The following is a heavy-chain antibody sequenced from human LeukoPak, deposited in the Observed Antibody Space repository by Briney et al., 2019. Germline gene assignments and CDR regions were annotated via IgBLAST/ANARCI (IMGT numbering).Heavy chain of an antibody. D-gene: IGHD4-17*01. CDR1: GYTFTGYY. J-gene: IGHJ6*02. CDR2: INPNSGGT. V-gene: IGHV1-2*02. Sequence: ASVKVSCKASGYTFTGYYMHWVRQAPGQGLEWMGWINPNSGGTNYAQKFQGRVTMTRGTSISTAYMELSRLRSDDTAVYYCARERMTTVTSYYYYYYGMDVWGQGTTVTVSS. CDR3: ARERMTTVTSYYYYYYGMDV.